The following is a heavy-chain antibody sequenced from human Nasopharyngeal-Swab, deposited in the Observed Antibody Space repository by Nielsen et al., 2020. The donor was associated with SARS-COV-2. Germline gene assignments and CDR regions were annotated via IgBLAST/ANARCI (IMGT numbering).Heavy chain of an antibody. CDR3: ARDYDILTGYYYYYYGMDV. CDR2: INTNTGNP. D-gene: IGHD3-9*01. V-gene: IGHV7-4-1*02. J-gene: IGHJ6*02. Sequence: WVRQAPGQGLEWMGWINTNTGNPTYAQGFTGRFVFSLDTFVSTAYLQISSLKAEDTAVYYCARDYDILTGYYYYYYGMDVWGQGTTVTVSS.